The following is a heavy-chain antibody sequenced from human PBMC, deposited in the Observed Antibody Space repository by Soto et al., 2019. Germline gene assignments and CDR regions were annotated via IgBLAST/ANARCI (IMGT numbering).Heavy chain of an antibody. CDR3: ASYGSGSLYFDY. D-gene: IGHD3-10*01. CDR1: GFTFSSYG. J-gene: IGHJ4*02. V-gene: IGHV3-30*03. CDR2: ISYDGSNK. Sequence: GGSLRLSCAASGFTFSSYGMHWVRQAPGKGLEWVAVISYDGSNKYYADSVKGRFTISRDNSKNTLCLQMNSLRAEDTAVYYCASYGSGSLYFDYWGQGTLV.